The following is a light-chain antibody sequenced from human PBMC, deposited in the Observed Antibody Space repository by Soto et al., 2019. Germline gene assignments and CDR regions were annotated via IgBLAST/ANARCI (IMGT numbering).Light chain of an antibody. Sequence: EIVMTQSPATLSVSPGERATLSCRASQSVSSNLDWYQQKPGQAPRLLIYGASTRATGIPARFSGSGSGTEFTLTISSLQSEDFALYYCQQYNNCPPWTFGQGTKVDIK. V-gene: IGKV3-15*01. CDR2: GAS. CDR1: QSVSSN. J-gene: IGKJ1*01. CDR3: QQYNNCPPWT.